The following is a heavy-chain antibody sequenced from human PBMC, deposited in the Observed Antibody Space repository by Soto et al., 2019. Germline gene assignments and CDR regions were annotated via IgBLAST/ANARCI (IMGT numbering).Heavy chain of an antibody. D-gene: IGHD3-9*01. CDR3: ARVTTFYDILTSSYALNYFDY. J-gene: IGHJ4*02. CDR2: IYAGGNT. V-gene: IGHV3-53*01. CDR1: GFSVTSNY. Sequence: VQLVESGGPLVQPGGSLRLSCAASGFSVTSNYMTWVRQAPGKGLECVSVIYAGGNTYYPDSVKGRFTISSDNSKNTLFLQMNNLSAEDTAVYYCARVTTFYDILTSSYALNYFDYWGQGTRVTVSS.